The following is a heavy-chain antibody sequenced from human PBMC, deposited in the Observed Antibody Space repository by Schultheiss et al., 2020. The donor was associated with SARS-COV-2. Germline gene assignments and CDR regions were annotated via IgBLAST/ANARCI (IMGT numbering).Heavy chain of an antibody. J-gene: IGHJ4*02. D-gene: IGHD6-6*01. V-gene: IGHV4-4*07. CDR2: IYTSGST. CDR1: GGSISSFY. CDR3: ARISRSSSSGGLDY. Sequence: SETLSLTYTVSGGSISSFYWNWIRQPAGKGLEWIGLIYTSGSTNYNPSLKSRVTISVDTSKNQFSLKLSSVTAADTAVYYCARISRSSSSGGLDYWGQGTLVTVSS.